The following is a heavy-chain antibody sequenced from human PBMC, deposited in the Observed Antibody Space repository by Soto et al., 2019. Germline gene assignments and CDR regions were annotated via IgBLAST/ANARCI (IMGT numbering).Heavy chain of an antibody. CDR3: AKGGYSGYDYGDY. CDR1: GFTFSRYG. J-gene: IGHJ4*02. V-gene: IGHV3-30*18. Sequence: QVQLVESGGGVVQPGRSLRLSCAASGFTFSRYGMHWVRQAPGKGLEWVGVISYDGSNKYYADSVKGRFSISRDNSRNTLHLQMNILRAEDTAVYYCAKGGYSGYDYGDYWGQGTLVTVSS. D-gene: IGHD5-12*01. CDR2: ISYDGSNK.